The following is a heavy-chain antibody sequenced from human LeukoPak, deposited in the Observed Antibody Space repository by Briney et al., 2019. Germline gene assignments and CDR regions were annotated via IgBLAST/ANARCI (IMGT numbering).Heavy chain of an antibody. CDR3: ARDSAVAGTRAWD. J-gene: IGHJ4*02. D-gene: IGHD6-19*01. Sequence: ASVKVSCKASGYSFTSYAINWVRQVPGQGLEWMGWMNTFNGNTNYAQKLQGRVTMTTDTSTSTAYMELRSLRSDDTAVYYCARDSAVAGTRAWDWGQGTLVTVSS. V-gene: IGHV1-18*01. CDR2: MNTFNGNT. CDR1: GYSFTSYA.